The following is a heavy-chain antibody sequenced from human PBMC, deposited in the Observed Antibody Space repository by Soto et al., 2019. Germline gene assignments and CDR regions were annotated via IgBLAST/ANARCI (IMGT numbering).Heavy chain of an antibody. D-gene: IGHD3-9*01. CDR3: ARPYDILTGYSAFDY. CDR1: GYTFTSYY. CDR2: INPSGGST. Sequence: SVKVYCKTSGYTFTSYYMHWVRQAPGQGLEWMGIINPSGGSTSYAQKFQGRVTMTRDTSTTTVYMELSSLRSEDTAVYYCARPYDILTGYSAFDYWGQGTLVTVSS. J-gene: IGHJ4*02. V-gene: IGHV1-46*01.